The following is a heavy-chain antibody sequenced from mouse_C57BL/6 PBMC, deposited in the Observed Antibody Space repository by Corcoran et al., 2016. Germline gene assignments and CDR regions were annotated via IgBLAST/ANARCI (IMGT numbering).Heavy chain of an antibody. CDR1: GYTFTDYY. V-gene: IGHV1-26*01. J-gene: IGHJ2*01. CDR3: ARSESEGY. CDR2: INPNNGGT. Sequence: VQLQQSGPELVKPGASVKISCKASGYTFTDYYINWVKQRPGQGLEWIGDINPNNGGTSYNQKFKGKATLTVDKSSSTAYMELRSLTSEDSAVYYCARSESEGYWGQGTTLTVSS.